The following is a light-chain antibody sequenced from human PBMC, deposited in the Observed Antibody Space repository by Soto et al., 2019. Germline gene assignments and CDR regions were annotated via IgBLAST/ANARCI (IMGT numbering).Light chain of an antibody. CDR1: SSDVGGHNY. V-gene: IGLV2-11*01. J-gene: IGLJ1*01. CDR3: CSYAGSYTYV. CDR2: AVS. Sequence: QSVLTQPRSVPGPPGQSVTISCTGTSSDVGGHNYVSWYQQYPGIAPTLLLSAVSKRPSGVPDRFSGSKSGNTASLTISGLQAEDEADYYCCSYAGSYTYVFGTGTKVTV.